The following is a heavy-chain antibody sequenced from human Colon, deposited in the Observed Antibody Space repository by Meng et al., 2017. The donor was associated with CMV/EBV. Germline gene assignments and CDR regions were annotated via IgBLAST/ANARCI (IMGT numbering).Heavy chain of an antibody. CDR1: GFAFSNYW. CDR2: INSDGTTT. J-gene: IGHJ6*02. V-gene: IGHV3-74*01. D-gene: IGHD2-8*01. Sequence: GGSLRLSCAASGFAFSNYWMHWVRQVPGKGLEWVSRINSDGTTTTYADSVKGRFIVSRDNPKSTVYLQMNSLKGEDTAVYYCARLGYCTTSACVGANGYHYGMDVWGQGTTVTVSS. CDR3: ARLGYCTTSACVGANGYHYGMDV.